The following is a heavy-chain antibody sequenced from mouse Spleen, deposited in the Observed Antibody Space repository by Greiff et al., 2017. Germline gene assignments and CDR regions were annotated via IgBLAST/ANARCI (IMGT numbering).Heavy chain of an antibody. CDR1: GFTFSDYG. Sequence: EVKLVESGGGLVKPGGSLKLSCAASGFTFSDYGMHWVRPAPEKGLEWVAYISSGSSSIYYADTVKGRFTISRDNAKNTLFLQMTSLRSADTGKYYCARCKNDYARDYWGQGTSVTVSS. V-gene: IGHV5-17*01. CDR3: ARCKNDYARDY. CDR2: ISSGSSSI. J-gene: IGHJ4*01.